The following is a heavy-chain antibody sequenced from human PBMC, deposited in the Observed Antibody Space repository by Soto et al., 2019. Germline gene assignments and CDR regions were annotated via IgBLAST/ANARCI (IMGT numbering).Heavy chain of an antibody. J-gene: IGHJ4*02. D-gene: IGHD6-13*01. CDR3: ARGVGSSSWYGCYYFDY. V-gene: IGHV1-69*02. CDR1: GGTFSSYT. CDR2: IIPILGIA. Sequence: SVKVSCKASGGTFSSYTISWVRQAPGQGLEWMGRIIPILGIANYAQKFQGRVTITADKSTSTAYMELSSLRSEDTAVYYCARGVGSSSWYGCYYFDYWGQGTLVTVSS.